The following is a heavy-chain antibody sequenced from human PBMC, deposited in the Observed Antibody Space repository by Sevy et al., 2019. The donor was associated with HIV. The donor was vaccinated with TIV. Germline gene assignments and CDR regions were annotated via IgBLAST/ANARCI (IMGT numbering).Heavy chain of an antibody. Sequence: GGSLRLSCAASGFSFSIYWMSWVRQAPGKGLEWVATMKKDGSEENYVDSVKGRFTISTDNAKKSLFLQMNSLRAEDTAGCCWVGGGLGGSRYSLDYWGHGTLVTVSS. D-gene: IGHD5-18*01. V-gene: IGHV3-7*04. CDR1: GFSFSIYW. CDR3: VGGGLGGSRYSLDY. J-gene: IGHJ4*01. CDR2: MKKDGSEE.